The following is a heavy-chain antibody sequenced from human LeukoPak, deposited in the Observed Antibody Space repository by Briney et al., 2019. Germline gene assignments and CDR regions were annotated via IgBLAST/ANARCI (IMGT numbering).Heavy chain of an antibody. Sequence: GGSLRLSCAASGFTVSSNYMSWVRQAPGKGLEWVSVIYSGGSTCYADSVKGRFTISRDNSKNTLYLQMNSLRAEDTAVYYCAREIRDWYFDLWGRGTLVTVSS. CDR3: AREIRDWYFDL. V-gene: IGHV3-53*01. J-gene: IGHJ2*01. CDR2: IYSGGST. D-gene: IGHD3-10*01. CDR1: GFTVSSNY.